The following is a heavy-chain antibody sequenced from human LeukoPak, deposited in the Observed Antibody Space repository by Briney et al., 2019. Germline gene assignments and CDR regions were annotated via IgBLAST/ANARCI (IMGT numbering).Heavy chain of an antibody. J-gene: IGHJ3*02. CDR2: IYTSGST. Sequence: SEALSLTCTVSGGSISSYYWSWIRQPAGKGLEWIGRIYTSGSTNYNPSLKSRVTISVDTSKNQFSLKLSSVTAADTAVYYCARANRNYGDAFDIWGQGTMVTVSS. CDR3: ARANRNYGDAFDI. D-gene: IGHD1-7*01. V-gene: IGHV4-4*07. CDR1: GGSISSYY.